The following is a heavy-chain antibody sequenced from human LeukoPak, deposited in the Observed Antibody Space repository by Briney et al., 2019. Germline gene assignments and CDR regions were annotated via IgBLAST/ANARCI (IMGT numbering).Heavy chain of an antibody. V-gene: IGHV2-5*02. D-gene: IGHD3-9*01. Sequence: ESGPTLVKPTQTLTLTCTFSGLSLSTSGVGVGWIRQPPGKALEWLALIYWDDDKRYSPSLKSRLTITKDTSENQVVLTMTNMDPVDTATYYCAHTAPAPNAYDILDNNAFDIWGQGTMVTVSS. CDR1: GLSLSTSGVG. J-gene: IGHJ3*02. CDR2: IYWDDDK. CDR3: AHTAPAPNAYDILDNNAFDI.